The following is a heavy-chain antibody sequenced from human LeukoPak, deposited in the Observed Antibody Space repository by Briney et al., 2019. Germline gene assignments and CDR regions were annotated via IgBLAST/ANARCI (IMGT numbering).Heavy chain of an antibody. CDR1: GFTFSSYG. CDR2: IRYDGSNK. Sequence: GGSLRLSCAASGFTFSSYGMHWVRQAPGKGLEWVAFIRYDGSNKYYADSVKGRFTISRDNSKNTLYLQMNSLRAEDTAVYYCAKKGGYYYDSSGYWYFDYWGQGTLVTVSS. J-gene: IGHJ4*02. CDR3: AKKGGYYYDSSGYWYFDY. V-gene: IGHV3-30*02. D-gene: IGHD3-22*01.